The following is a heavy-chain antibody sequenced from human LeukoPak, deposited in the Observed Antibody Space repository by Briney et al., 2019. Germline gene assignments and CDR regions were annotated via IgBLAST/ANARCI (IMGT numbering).Heavy chain of an antibody. CDR3: VRHRITIFGVVTYYPDY. D-gene: IGHD3-3*01. CDR2: IRAYNGNT. CDR1: GYTVTSDG. J-gene: IGHJ4*02. Sequence: ASVKVSCKASGYTVTSDGISWVRQAPGQGLEWMGWIRAYNGNTNYAQKLQGRGNMTTDTSTSTAYMELGGLRSDDTAVYYCVRHRITIFGVVTYYPDYWGQGPLVTVSS. V-gene: IGHV1-18*01.